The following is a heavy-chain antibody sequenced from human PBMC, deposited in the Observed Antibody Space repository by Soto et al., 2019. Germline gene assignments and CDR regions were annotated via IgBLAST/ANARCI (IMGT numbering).Heavy chain of an antibody. CDR3: ARSLVATTSYYYGMDV. V-gene: IGHV1-69*06. J-gene: IGHJ6*02. CDR2: IIPIFGTA. Sequence: SVKVSCKASGGTFSSYAISWVRQAPGQGLEWMGGIIPIFGTANYAQKFQGRVTITADKSTSTAYMELSSLRSEDTAMYYCARSLVATTSYYYGMDVWGQGTTVTVSS. CDR1: GGTFSSYA. D-gene: IGHD5-12*01.